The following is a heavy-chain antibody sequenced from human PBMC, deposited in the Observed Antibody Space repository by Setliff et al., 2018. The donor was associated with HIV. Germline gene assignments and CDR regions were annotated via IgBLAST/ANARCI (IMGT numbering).Heavy chain of an antibody. V-gene: IGHV2-70*11. Sequence: GSGPTLVNPTQTLTLTCTFSGFSLSTSGMCVSWIRQPPGKALEWLARIDWDDDKYYSTSLMTRLTISKDTSKNQVVLIMTNMNPVDTATYYCTRRSTGGYYDYWGQGTLVTVSS. CDR2: IDWDDDK. J-gene: IGHJ4*02. CDR1: GFSLSTSGMC. D-gene: IGHD3-22*01. CDR3: TRRSTGGYYDY.